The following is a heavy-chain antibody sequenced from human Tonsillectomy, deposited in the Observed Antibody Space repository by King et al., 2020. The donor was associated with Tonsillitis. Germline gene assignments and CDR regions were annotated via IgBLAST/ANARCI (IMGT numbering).Heavy chain of an antibody. V-gene: IGHV4-31*03. Sequence: VQLQESGPGLVKPSQTLSLTCTVSGASISNGDYYWSWIRQHPGKGLEWIGYISYSGSTYYDPSLQSRVTLSVDTSKNPFSLKLSSVAAADSAVYYCASYAYTCWTSIGWGQGTLVTVSS. CDR1: GASISNGDYY. CDR2: ISYSGST. J-gene: IGHJ4*02. CDR3: ASYAYTCWTSIG. D-gene: IGHD3-16*01.